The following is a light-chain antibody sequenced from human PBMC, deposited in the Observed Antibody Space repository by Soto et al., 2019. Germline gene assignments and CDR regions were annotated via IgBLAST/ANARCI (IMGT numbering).Light chain of an antibody. CDR1: QSISGS. CDR3: QQHDSYPWT. J-gene: IGKJ1*01. Sequence: DIQMTQSPSTLSASVGDRVTITCRASQSISGSLAWYQQKPGKAPKFLIYNASSLQSGVPSRFSGSASGTEFTLTISSLQPDDFAIYYCQQHDSYPWTFGQGTKVEIK. CDR2: NAS. V-gene: IGKV1-5*03.